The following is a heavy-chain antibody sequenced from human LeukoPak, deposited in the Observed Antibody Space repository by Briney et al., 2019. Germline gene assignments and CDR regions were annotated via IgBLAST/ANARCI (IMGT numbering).Heavy chain of an antibody. D-gene: IGHD3-10*01. V-gene: IGHV3-23*01. Sequence: GGSLRLSCAASGFTFSSYAMSWVRQAPWKGLEWVSAISGSGGSTYYADSVKGRFTISRDNSKNTLYLQMNSLRAEDTAVYYCAKMDTMVRGVPPMDAFDIWGQGTMVTVSS. CDR3: AKMDTMVRGVPPMDAFDI. CDR2: ISGSGGST. CDR1: GFTFSSYA. J-gene: IGHJ3*02.